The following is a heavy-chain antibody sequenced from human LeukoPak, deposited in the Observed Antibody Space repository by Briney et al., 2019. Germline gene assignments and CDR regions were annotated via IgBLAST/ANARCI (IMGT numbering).Heavy chain of an antibody. CDR3: ARVRRGSGGSGRNWFDP. Sequence: GASVKVSCKTSGYTFTSYDINWVRQATGQGLEWMGWMNPNSGNTGYAQKLQGRVTMTTDTSTSTAYMELRSLRSDDTAVYYCARVRRGSGGSGRNWFDPWGQGTLVTVSS. J-gene: IGHJ5*02. CDR1: GYTFTSYD. CDR2: MNPNSGNT. V-gene: IGHV1-8*02. D-gene: IGHD2-15*01.